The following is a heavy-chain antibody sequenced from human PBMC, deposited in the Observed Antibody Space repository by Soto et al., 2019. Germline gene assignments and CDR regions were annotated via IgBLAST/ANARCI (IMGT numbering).Heavy chain of an antibody. D-gene: IGHD5-12*01. J-gene: IGHJ4*02. CDR2: IIPLLSTS. Sequence: QVQLVQSGAEVKKPGSSVKVSCKASGGPFSNDIITWVRQAPGQGLEWMGRIIPLLSTSTYAQKFQGRLTSTADRSTGTAYMELNNLRSEDTAVYYGARDSPIGRTFRGYDAIDYWGQGTRITVSS. CDR1: GGPFSNDI. CDR3: ARDSPIGRTFRGYDAIDY. V-gene: IGHV1-69*08.